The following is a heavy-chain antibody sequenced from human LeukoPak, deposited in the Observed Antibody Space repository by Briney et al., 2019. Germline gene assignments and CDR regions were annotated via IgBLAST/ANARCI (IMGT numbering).Heavy chain of an antibody. J-gene: IGHJ4*02. CDR3: AKDWTIGPIQLN. CDR1: GFTFSGSA. CDR2: IRYDGSNK. V-gene: IGHV3-30*02. Sequence: GGSLRLSCAASGFTFSGSAMHWVRQAPGKGLEWVAFIRYDGSNKYYADSVKGRFTISRDNSKNTLYLQMNSLRAEDTAVYYCAKDWTIGPIQLNWGQGTLVTVSS. D-gene: IGHD5-18*01.